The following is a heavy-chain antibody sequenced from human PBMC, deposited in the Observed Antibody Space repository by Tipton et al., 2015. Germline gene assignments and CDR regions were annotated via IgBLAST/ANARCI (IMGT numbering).Heavy chain of an antibody. D-gene: IGHD6-13*01. J-gene: IGHJ6*02. V-gene: IGHV1-69*01. CDR2: VIPMYGSV. CDR1: GGSFNSYT. CDR3: ARDSHYSKRPMGMDV. Sequence: SGPEVKKPGSSVKVSCKASGGSFNSYTISWVRQAPGQGLEWMGGVIPMYGSVNYAQKFQVRVTITADASTVYMELSSLRSEDTAVYYCARDSHYSKRPMGMDVWGQGTTVTVSS.